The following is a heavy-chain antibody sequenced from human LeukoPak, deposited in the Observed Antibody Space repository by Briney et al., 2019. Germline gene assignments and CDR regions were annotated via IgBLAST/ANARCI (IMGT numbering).Heavy chain of an antibody. Sequence: TGGSLRLSCAASGFTFSSYTMSWVRQAPGTGLEWVSGISGSDGTTYYADSVKGRFTISRDNSKNTLYLQMNSLRAEDTAVYYCARGGTGYIDYWGQGTLVTVSS. J-gene: IGHJ4*02. D-gene: IGHD6-25*01. CDR2: ISGSDGTT. CDR3: ARGGTGYIDY. V-gene: IGHV3-23*01. CDR1: GFTFSSYT.